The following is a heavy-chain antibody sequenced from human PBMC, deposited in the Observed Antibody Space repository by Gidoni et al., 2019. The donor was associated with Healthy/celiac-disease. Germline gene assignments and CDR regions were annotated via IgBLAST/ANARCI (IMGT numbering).Heavy chain of an antibody. D-gene: IGHD3-22*01. Sequence: EVQLVESGGGLVQPGGSLRLSCAASGFTASSNYMSWVRQAPGKGLEWVSVIYSGGSTYSADSVKGRFTISRDNSKNTLYLQMNSLRAEDTAVYYCAHSRGYYYDSSGYYYSGHHFDYWGQGTLVTVSS. CDR2: IYSGGST. V-gene: IGHV3-66*01. CDR3: AHSRGYYYDSSGYYYSGHHFDY. CDR1: GFTASSNY. J-gene: IGHJ4*02.